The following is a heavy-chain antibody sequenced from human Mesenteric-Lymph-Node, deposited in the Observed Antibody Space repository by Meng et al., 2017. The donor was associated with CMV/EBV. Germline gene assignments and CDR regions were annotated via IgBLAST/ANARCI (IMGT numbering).Heavy chain of an antibody. Sequence: ASGSTFTGNYMHWVRQAPGQGLEWMGRINPNGGGTTYAQKFQGRVKMTRDTSISTAYMELSRLTSDDTTVYYCARGGVLAASGSHDYWGQGTLVTVSS. CDR2: INPNGGGT. V-gene: IGHV1-2*06. J-gene: IGHJ4*02. D-gene: IGHD6-13*01. CDR1: GSTFTGNY. CDR3: ARGGVLAASGSHDY.